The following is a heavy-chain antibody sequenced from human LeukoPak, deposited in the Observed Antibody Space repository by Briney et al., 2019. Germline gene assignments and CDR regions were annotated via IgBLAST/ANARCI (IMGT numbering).Heavy chain of an antibody. D-gene: IGHD3-16*01. Sequence: ASVTLSCKASGYTFTGYYMHWVRQAPGQGLEWMGWINPNSGGTNYAQEFQGRVTMTSDTSISTAYMELSRLRSDDTAVYYCARGAYDYVWGRPVDYWGQGTLVTVS. J-gene: IGHJ4*02. V-gene: IGHV1-2*02. CDR2: INPNSGGT. CDR1: GYTFTGYY. CDR3: ARGAYDYVWGRPVDY.